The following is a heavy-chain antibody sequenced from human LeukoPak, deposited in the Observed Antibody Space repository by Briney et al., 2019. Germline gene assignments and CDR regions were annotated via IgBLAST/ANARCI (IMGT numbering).Heavy chain of an antibody. CDR2: IYYSGST. J-gene: IGHJ5*02. CDR1: GGSISSYY. CDR3: ARSLGYCSGGSCFHKWFDP. V-gene: IGHV4-59*08. Sequence: SETLSLTCTVSGGSISSYYWSWIRQPPGKGLEWIGYIYYSGSTNYNPSLKSRVTMSVDTSKNRFSLKLSSVTAADTAVYYCARSLGYCSGGSCFHKWFDPWGQGTVVTVSS. D-gene: IGHD2-15*01.